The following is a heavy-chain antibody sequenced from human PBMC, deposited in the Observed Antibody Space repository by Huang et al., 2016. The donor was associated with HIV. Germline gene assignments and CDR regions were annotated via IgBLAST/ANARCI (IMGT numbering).Heavy chain of an antibody. V-gene: IGHV1-18*01. D-gene: IGHD3-16*01. CDR1: GYTFSGYA. J-gene: IGHJ4*02. CDR2: VSPYNGDT. CDR3: ARKFGRDFDY. Sequence: QVKLVQSGAEVKKPGASVKVSCKTSGYTFSGYAITWVRQAPGQGREWRGLVSPYNGDTNYVQNLQGRVTMTTDMSTTTAYMELRSLTSDDTAIYYCARKFGRDFDYWGQGTLVTVSS.